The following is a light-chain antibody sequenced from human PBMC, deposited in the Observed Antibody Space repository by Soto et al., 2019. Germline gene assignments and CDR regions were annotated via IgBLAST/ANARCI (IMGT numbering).Light chain of an antibody. V-gene: IGKV3-20*01. CDR2: GAS. J-gene: IGKJ1*01. Sequence: EIVLTQSPGTLSLSPGERATLSCRASQSVSSNYLAWYQRKPGQAPRLVIYGASSRATGIPNRFSGSGSGTDFTLTITRLEPEDFAVYYCQQYGSSPPTLGQGTKVEIK. CDR3: QQYGSSPPT. CDR1: QSVSSNY.